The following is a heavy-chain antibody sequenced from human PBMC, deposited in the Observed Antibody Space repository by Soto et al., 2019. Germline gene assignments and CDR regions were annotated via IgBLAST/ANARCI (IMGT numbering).Heavy chain of an antibody. CDR2: MSYDGTNE. D-gene: IGHD6-19*01. CDR3: ARKWGTYSSASLDY. Sequence: GGSLRLSCATSGFSFTHYTINWVRQSPGKGLEWVAVMSYDGTNEYYADSVKGRFTISRDNSKTTVYLQMNSLTPEDTALYYCARKWGTYSSASLDYWGLGTLVTAPQ. J-gene: IGHJ4*02. V-gene: IGHV3-30*04. CDR1: GFSFTHYT.